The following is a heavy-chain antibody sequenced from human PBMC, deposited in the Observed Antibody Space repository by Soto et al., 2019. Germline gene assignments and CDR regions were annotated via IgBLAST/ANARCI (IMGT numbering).Heavy chain of an antibody. J-gene: IGHJ3*02. V-gene: IGHV1-2*02. Sequence: SVEVTWKACGYSFTGHYMHWVRQAPGQGLEWMGWINSNSVGTNYAQKFQGRVTMTRDTSISTAYMELSRLRSDDTAVYYCAREPMVRAAHGFDIWGQGTMVT. D-gene: IGHD3-10*01. CDR1: GYSFTGHY. CDR3: AREPMVRAAHGFDI. CDR2: INSNSVGT.